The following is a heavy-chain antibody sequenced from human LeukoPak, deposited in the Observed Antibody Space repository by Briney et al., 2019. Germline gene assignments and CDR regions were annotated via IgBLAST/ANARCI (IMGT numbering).Heavy chain of an antibody. J-gene: IGHJ4*02. CDR2: IYPGDSET. CDR1: GYTFTSYW. D-gene: IGHD5-24*01. V-gene: IGHV5-51*01. CDR3: ARQATIYYFDY. Sequence: GESLEISCKGSGYTFTSYWIGWVRQMPGKDLEWMGIIYPGDSETRYSPSFQGQVTISVDKSISTAYLQWSSLKASDTAMYYCARQATIYYFDYWGQGTLVTVSS.